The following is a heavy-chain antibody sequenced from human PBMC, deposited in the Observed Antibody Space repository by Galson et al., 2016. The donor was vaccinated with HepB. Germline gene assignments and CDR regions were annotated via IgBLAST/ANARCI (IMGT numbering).Heavy chain of an antibody. Sequence: SETLSLTCTVSGGSISSSSYYWGWIRQPPGKGLEWMGSIYYSGTTYYNPSLTSRVTISVDTSKNQFSLKLTSVTAADTAVYYCARQIIGGISMIDMGAFDIWGQGTMVTVSS. CDR3: ARQIIGGISMIDMGAFDI. J-gene: IGHJ3*02. V-gene: IGHV4-39*01. CDR2: IYYSGTT. CDR1: GGSISSSSYY. D-gene: IGHD3-22*01.